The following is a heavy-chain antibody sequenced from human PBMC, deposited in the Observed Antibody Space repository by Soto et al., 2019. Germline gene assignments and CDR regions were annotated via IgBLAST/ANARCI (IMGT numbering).Heavy chain of an antibody. CDR2: IYYSGST. J-gene: IGHJ3*02. Sequence: QLQLQESGPGLVKPSETLSLTCTVSGGSISSSSYYWGWIRQPPGKGLEWIGSIYYSGSTYYNPSLKSRVTISVDTSKNQFSLKLSSVTAADTAVYYCASGDTAMVEWVTTRDAFDIWGQGTMVTVSS. CDR3: ASGDTAMVEWVTTRDAFDI. V-gene: IGHV4-39*01. D-gene: IGHD5-18*01. CDR1: GGSISSSSYY.